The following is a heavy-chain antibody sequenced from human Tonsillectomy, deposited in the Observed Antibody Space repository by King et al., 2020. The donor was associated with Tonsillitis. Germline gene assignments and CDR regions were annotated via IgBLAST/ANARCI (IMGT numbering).Heavy chain of an antibody. CDR2: IKSRNDGVTI. V-gene: IGHV3-15*02. CDR1: GFTFTNGW. J-gene: IGHJ4*02. Sequence: VQLVESGGTWVEPGGSLRLSCAVSGFTFTNGWLTWVRQAPGRGLEWVGRIKSRNDGVTIDYAASVKGRFIISRDDSKNTVFLQMRSLKIEDTAVYYCTTDKGIKVAGVFEHWGQGTQVTVSS. D-gene: IGHD6-19*01. CDR3: TTDKGIKVAGVFEH.